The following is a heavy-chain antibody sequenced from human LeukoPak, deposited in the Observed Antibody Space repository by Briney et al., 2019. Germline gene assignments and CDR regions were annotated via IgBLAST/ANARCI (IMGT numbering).Heavy chain of an antibody. CDR1: GGTFSSYA. Sequence: ASVKVSCTASGGTFSSYAISWVRQAPGQGLEWMGGIIPIFGTANYAQKFQGRVTITADESTSTAYMELSSLRSEDTAVYYCARDLGEVGTVTSEYFQHWGQGTLVTVSS. CDR2: IIPIFGTA. J-gene: IGHJ1*01. V-gene: IGHV1-69*13. CDR3: ARDLGEVGTVTSEYFQH. D-gene: IGHD4-17*01.